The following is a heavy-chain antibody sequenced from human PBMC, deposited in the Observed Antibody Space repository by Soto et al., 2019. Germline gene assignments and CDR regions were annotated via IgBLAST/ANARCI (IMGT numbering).Heavy chain of an antibody. V-gene: IGHV1-18*01. CDR3: ASGGISSSEGLDY. CDR2: ISPYNGDT. Sequence: QVQLVQSGAEVRESGASVKVSCKASGYTFTNHGISWVRQAPGEGLEWMGWISPYNGDTNNAQKFQGRVTMTTDTPTNTGFMELTRLTSDDTVVYYCASGGISSSEGLDYWGQGTLVTVSS. D-gene: IGHD6-13*01. J-gene: IGHJ4*02. CDR1: GYTFTNHG.